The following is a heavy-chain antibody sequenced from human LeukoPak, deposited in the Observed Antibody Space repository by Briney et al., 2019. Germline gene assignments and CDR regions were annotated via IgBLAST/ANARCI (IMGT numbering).Heavy chain of an antibody. D-gene: IGHD1-26*01. Sequence: PGGSLRLSCAASGFTFSSYAMSWVRQAPGKGLEWVAFIRSDGYHTYYTDSVKGRFTITRDNSKNTLYLQMNSLRLEDMGIYYCAKPSGSGVDYWGRGTRVTVSS. J-gene: IGHJ4*02. CDR1: GFTFSSYA. CDR2: IRSDGYHT. CDR3: AKPSGSGVDY. V-gene: IGHV3-30*02.